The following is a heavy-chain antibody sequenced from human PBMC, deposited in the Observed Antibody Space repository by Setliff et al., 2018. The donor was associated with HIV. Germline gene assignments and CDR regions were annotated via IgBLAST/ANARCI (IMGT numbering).Heavy chain of an antibody. Sequence: SETLSLTCAVYGGSFSSYYWIWIRQPPGKGLEWIGEINHSGSTAYNPSLKSRVTISVDTSKNQFSLKLNSVTAADTAVYYCARGSYRGSGFFVRYFDFWGQGSLVTVSS. CDR1: GGSFSSYY. D-gene: IGHD3-3*01. CDR3: ARGSYRGSGFFVRYFDF. J-gene: IGHJ4*02. V-gene: IGHV4-34*01. CDR2: INHSGST.